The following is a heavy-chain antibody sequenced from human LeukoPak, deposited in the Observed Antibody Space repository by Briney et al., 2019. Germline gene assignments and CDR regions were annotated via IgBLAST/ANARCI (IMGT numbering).Heavy chain of an antibody. CDR1: GFTFSNSG. V-gene: IGHV3-30*18. J-gene: IGHJ2*01. D-gene: IGHD3-10*01. CDR2: ISFDGTNK. Sequence: PGRSLRLSCAASGFTFSNSGMHWVRQAPGKGLEWVAVISFDGTNKKVADSVEGRFTVSRDNSKNTLYLQMNNLRVEDSAVYYCAKDLGSRPRYWLFDLWGRGTLVTVSS. CDR3: AKDLGSRPRYWLFDL.